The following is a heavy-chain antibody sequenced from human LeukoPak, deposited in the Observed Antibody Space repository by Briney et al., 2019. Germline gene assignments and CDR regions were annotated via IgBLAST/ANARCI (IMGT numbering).Heavy chain of an antibody. CDR1: GGSFSGHY. J-gene: IGHJ4*02. CDR2: INHSGST. V-gene: IGHV4-34*01. CDR3: ARAQLLDYVDY. Sequence: SETLSLTCAVYGGSFSGHYWSWIRQPPGKGLEWIGEINHSGSTNYNPSLKSRVTISVDTSKNQFSLKLSSVTAADTAVYYCARAQLLDYVDYWGQGTLVTVSS.